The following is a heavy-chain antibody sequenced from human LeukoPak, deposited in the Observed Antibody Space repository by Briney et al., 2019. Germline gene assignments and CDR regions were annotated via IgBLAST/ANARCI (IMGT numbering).Heavy chain of an antibody. CDR2: IKGNTDDRAT. J-gene: IGHJ4*02. Sequence: GGSLSLFCAASGFTYANAWMSWVREAPGKGLEWVGRIKGNTDDRATDYAAPVKRRFTISRDDSKNTLYLQMNSLKTEDTAIYCCTTDPAAYSYDGSREYPLDYWGQGTLVTVSS. CDR3: TTDPAAYSYDGSREYPLDY. D-gene: IGHD3-22*01. V-gene: IGHV3-15*01. CDR1: GFTYANAW.